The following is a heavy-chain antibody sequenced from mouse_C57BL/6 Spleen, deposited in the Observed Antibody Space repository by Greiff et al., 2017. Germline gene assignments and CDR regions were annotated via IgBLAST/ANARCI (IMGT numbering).Heavy chain of an antibody. J-gene: IGHJ3*01. V-gene: IGHV1-72*01. CDR2: IDPNSGGT. CDR3: ALYGSSHRFAY. CDR1: GYTFTSYW. D-gene: IGHD1-1*01. Sequence: VQLQQPGAELVKPGASVKLSCKASGYTFTSYWMHWVKQRPGRGLEWIGRIDPNSGGTKYNEKFKSKATLTVDKPSSTAYMQRSSLTSEDAAVYYCALYGSSHRFAYWGQGTLVTVSA.